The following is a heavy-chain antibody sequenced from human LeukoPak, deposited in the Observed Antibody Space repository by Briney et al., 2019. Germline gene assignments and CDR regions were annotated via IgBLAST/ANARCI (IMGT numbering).Heavy chain of an antibody. V-gene: IGHV4-4*07. CDR3: ARDLFWSPPPVRKIAAAGRGMQN. J-gene: IGHJ4*02. D-gene: IGHD6-13*01. CDR1: GGSISSYY. Sequence: SETLSLTCTVSGGSISSYYWSWIRQPAGKGLEWIGRIYTSGSTNYNPSLKSRVTLSVDTSKNQFSLKLSSVTAADTAVYYCARDLFWSPPPVRKIAAAGRGMQNWGQGTLVTVSS. CDR2: IYTSGST.